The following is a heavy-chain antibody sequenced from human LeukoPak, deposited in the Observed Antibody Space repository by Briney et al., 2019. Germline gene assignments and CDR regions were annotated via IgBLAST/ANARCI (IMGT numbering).Heavy chain of an antibody. J-gene: IGHJ6*03. CDR3: ARAPRVWFGELSGYMDV. Sequence: SETLSLTCAVYGGSFSGYYWSWIRQPPGKGLEWIGEINHSGSTNYNPSLKSRVTISVDTSKNQFSLKLSSVTAADTAVYYCARAPRVWFGELSGYMDVWGKGTTVTVSS. CDR1: GGSFSGYY. D-gene: IGHD3-10*01. CDR2: INHSGST. V-gene: IGHV4-34*01.